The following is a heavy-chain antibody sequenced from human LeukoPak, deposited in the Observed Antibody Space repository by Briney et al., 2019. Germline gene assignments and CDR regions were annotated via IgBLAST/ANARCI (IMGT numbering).Heavy chain of an antibody. V-gene: IGHV3-21*01. CDR1: GFTFSSYS. J-gene: IGHJ4*02. CDR3: AREDGLVGATDY. D-gene: IGHD1-26*01. CDR2: ISSSSSYI. Sequence: GGSLRLSCAASGFTFSSYSMSWVRQAPGKGLEWVSSISSSSSYIYYADSVKGRFTISRDNAKNSLYLQMNSLRAEDTAVYYCAREDGLVGATDYWGQGTLVTVSS.